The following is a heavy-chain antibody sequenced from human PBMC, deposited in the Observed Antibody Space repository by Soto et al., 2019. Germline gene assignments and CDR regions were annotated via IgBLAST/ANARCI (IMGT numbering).Heavy chain of an antibody. D-gene: IGHD1-26*01. Sequence: GGSLRLSCAASGFTFSSYEMNWVRQAPGKGLEWVSYISSSGSTIYYADSVKGRFTISRDNAKNSLYLQMNSLRAEDTAVYYCARGGEWELLLTFDYWGQGTLVTVSS. CDR2: ISSSGSTI. J-gene: IGHJ4*02. CDR3: ARGGEWELLLTFDY. V-gene: IGHV3-48*03. CDR1: GFTFSSYE.